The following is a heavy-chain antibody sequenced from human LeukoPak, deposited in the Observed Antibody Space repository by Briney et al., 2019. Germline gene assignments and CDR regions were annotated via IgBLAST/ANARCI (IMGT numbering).Heavy chain of an antibody. D-gene: IGHD2-2*01. CDR1: GYTFTVYY. CDR3: ARAVVPAAMMSFDY. V-gene: IGHV1-2*02. CDR2: INPNSGGT. J-gene: IGHJ4*02. Sequence: ASVKVSCKASGYTFTVYYMHWVREAPGQGREWMGWINPNSGGTNYAQKFQGRVTMTRDTSISTAYMELSRLRSDATAVYYCARAVVPAAMMSFDYWGQGTLVTVSS.